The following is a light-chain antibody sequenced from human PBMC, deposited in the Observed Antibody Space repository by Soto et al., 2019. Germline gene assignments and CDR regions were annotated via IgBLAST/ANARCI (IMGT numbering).Light chain of an antibody. V-gene: IGKV1-5*03. CDR2: KAS. Sequence: DIPMTQSPSTLSASIGDRVNITCRASQSISSWLAWYQQKPGKAPKVLIYKASNLESGVPSRFSGSGSETEFTLTISSLQPDDLATYYCQQYNVYSTFGGGTKVEIK. CDR1: QSISSW. CDR3: QQYNVYST. J-gene: IGKJ4*01.